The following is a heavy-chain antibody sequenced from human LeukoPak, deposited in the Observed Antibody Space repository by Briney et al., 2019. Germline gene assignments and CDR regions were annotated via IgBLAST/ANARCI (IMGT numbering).Heavy chain of an antibody. V-gene: IGHV4-39*01. J-gene: IGHJ4*02. CDR3: ARPTFSSGGAYFDY. CDR2: IYYSGST. Sequence: SETLSLTCTVSGGSISSSSYYWGWIRQPPGKGLEWIGGIYYSGSTYYNPSLKSRVTISVDTSKNQFSLKLSSVTAADTAVYYCARPTFSSGGAYFDYWGQGTLVTVS. D-gene: IGHD6-19*01. CDR1: GGSISSSSYY.